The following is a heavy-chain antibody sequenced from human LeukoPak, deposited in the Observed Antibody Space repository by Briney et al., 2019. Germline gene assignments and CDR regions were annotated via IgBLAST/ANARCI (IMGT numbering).Heavy chain of an antibody. Sequence: SETLSLTCTVSGGSISSYYWSWIRQPPGKGLEWIGYIYTSGSTNYNPSLKSRVTISVDTSKNQFSLKLSSVTAADTAVYYSASLDYYYYGMDVWGQGTTVTVSS. V-gene: IGHV4-4*09. CDR3: ASLDYYYYGMDV. CDR2: IYTSGST. J-gene: IGHJ6*02. CDR1: GGSISSYY.